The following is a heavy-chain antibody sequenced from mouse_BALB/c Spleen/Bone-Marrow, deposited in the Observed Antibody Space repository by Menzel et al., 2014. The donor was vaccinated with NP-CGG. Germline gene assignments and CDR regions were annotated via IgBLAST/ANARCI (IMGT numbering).Heavy chain of an antibody. CDR3: ARGYDYSSWFAY. D-gene: IGHD2-4*01. V-gene: IGHV5-6-3*01. J-gene: IGHJ3*01. CDR1: GFTFSSYG. Sequence: EVQLVESGGGLVQPGGSLKLSCAASGFTFSSYGMSWVRQTPDKRREMIATINVNGDTTYHPDSVKGRFTISRDNVKNTLYLQMSSLKSEDTAMYYCARGYDYSSWFAYWGQGTLVTVSA. CDR2: INVNGDTT.